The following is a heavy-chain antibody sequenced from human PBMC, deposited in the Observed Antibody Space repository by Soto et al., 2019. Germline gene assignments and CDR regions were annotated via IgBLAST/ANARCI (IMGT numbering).Heavy chain of an antibody. CDR2: IYYSGST. CDR3: ARHSYAAGGLLGV. D-gene: IGHD3-10*01. CDR1: GGSLRSYS. Sequence: PETLSLTCAVYGGSLRSYSRSWTRPRPGKGLEWIGYIYYSGSTNYNPALKSRVTISVDTSKNQFSLKLSSVTAADTAVYYCARHSYAAGGLLGVWGKGTTVTVSS. J-gene: IGHJ6*04. V-gene: IGHV4-59*08.